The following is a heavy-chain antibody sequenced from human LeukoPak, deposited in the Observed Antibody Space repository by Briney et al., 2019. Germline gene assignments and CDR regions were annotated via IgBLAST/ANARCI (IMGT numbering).Heavy chain of an antibody. J-gene: IGHJ4*02. CDR3: ARVDRETYSSGWFDY. D-gene: IGHD6-19*01. Sequence: ASVKVSCKASGYTFTGYYMHWVRQAPGQGLEWMGWINTNSGGTNYAQKFQGRVTMTRDTSISTAYMELSRLRSDDTAVYYCARVDRETYSSGWFDYWGQGTLVTVSS. V-gene: IGHV1-2*02. CDR1: GYTFTGYY. CDR2: INTNSGGT.